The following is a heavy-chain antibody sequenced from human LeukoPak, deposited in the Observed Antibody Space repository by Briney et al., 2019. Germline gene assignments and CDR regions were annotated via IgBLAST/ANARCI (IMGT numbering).Heavy chain of an antibody. V-gene: IGHV4-39*01. Sequence: PSETLSLTCTVSGGSISINSYYWGWIRQPPGKGLEWIGSIYHSGSTYYNPPLRSRLTISVDTSKNQFSLKLSSVTAADTAVYYCARGRYYYDSGGYQSPYYYMDVWGKGTTVTVSS. CDR3: ARGRYYYDSGGYQSPYYYMDV. CDR2: IYHSGST. CDR1: GGSISINSYY. J-gene: IGHJ6*03. D-gene: IGHD3-22*01.